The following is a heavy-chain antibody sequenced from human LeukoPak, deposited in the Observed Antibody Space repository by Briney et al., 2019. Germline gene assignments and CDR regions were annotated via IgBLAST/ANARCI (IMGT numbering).Heavy chain of an antibody. CDR2: IYSGGST. Sequence: GGSLRLSCSASGLTVTSNYMTWVRQAPGKGLEWVSLIYSGGSTYYADSVKGRFIISRGNSKNTLSLQMKSLRAEDTAVYYCARVRSSGWPYHWFDPWGQGTVVTVSS. CDR3: ARVRSSGWPYHWFDP. D-gene: IGHD6-19*01. V-gene: IGHV3-66*01. CDR1: GLTVTSNY. J-gene: IGHJ5*02.